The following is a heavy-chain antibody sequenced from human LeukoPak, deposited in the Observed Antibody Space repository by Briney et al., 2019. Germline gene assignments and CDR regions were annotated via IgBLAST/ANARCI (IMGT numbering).Heavy chain of an antibody. CDR3: AREFGHNRWYFDY. Sequence: GGSLRLSCAASGFTFSSYGMHWVRQAPGKGLEWVTVISYDGSNKYYADSVKGRFTVSRDNSLNTLHLQMNSLKTEDTAVYYCAREFGHNRWYFDYWGQGALVTVSS. V-gene: IGHV3-30*19. CDR1: GFTFSSYG. D-gene: IGHD5-24*01. J-gene: IGHJ4*02. CDR2: ISYDGSNK.